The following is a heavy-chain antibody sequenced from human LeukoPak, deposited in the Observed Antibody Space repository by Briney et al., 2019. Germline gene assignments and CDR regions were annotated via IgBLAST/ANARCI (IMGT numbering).Heavy chain of an antibody. CDR3: ARGGADNDYGDYPYY. CDR1: GGSISSYY. V-gene: IGHV4-4*07. Sequence: SETLSLTCTVSGGSISSYYWSWIRQPAGKGLEWIGRIYTSGSTNYNPSLKSRVTMSVDTSKNQFSLKLSSVTAADTAVYYCARGGADNDYGDYPYYWSQGTLVTVSS. J-gene: IGHJ4*02. D-gene: IGHD4-17*01. CDR2: IYTSGST.